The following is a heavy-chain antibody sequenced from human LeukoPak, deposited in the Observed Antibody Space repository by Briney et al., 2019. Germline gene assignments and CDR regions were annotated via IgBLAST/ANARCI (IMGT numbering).Heavy chain of an antibody. CDR3: AKGCGWEAYDCYYYMDV. J-gene: IGHJ6*03. CDR1: GFTFSSYG. Sequence: GGSLRLSCAASGFTFSSYGMHWVRKAPGKGLEGVAFIRCDGSNKYYADSVKSRLHISRDNSRNTLYLKMKSVRTEDTAVYYCAKGCGWEAYDCYYYMDVWGKGTTVTISS. V-gene: IGHV3-30*02. CDR2: IRCDGSNK. D-gene: IGHD1-26*01.